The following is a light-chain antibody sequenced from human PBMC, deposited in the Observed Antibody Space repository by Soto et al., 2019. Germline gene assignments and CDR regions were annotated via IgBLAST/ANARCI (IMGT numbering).Light chain of an antibody. CDR1: TSNIGSNT. J-gene: IGLJ1*01. CDR2: NNN. CDR3: AAWDDSLNGYV. Sequence: QSVLTQPPSASGTPGQGVPISCSGITSNIGSNTVNWYQQLPGTAPKLLIYNNNQRPSRVPDRFSGSKSGTSASLAIGGLQSEDEADYYCAAWDDSLNGYVFGTGTKVTVL. V-gene: IGLV1-44*01.